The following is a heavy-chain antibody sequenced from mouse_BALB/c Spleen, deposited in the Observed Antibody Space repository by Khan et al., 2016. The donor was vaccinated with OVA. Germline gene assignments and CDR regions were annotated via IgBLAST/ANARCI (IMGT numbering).Heavy chain of an antibody. D-gene: IGHD2-1*01. V-gene: IGHV1S137*01. J-gene: IGHJ3*01. Sequence: QVQLQQSGAELVRPGVSVKISCKGSGYTFTDFAMHWVKQSHAKSLEWIGVISTYYGDANYNQNFKGKATMTVDKSSSTAYTELARLTSEDSAIYYCGRGSGHYRFAYWGQGTLVTVSA. CDR3: GRGSGHYRFAY. CDR2: ISTYYGDA. CDR1: GYTFTDFA.